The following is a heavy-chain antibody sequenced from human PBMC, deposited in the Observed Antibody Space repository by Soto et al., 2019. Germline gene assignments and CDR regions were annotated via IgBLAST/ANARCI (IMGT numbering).Heavy chain of an antibody. V-gene: IGHV1-69*06. CDR1: RGTFSSYA. CDR3: AIPYYDSSGYYLAHEYFQH. J-gene: IGHJ1*01. D-gene: IGHD3-22*01. Sequence: SVKVSCKASRGTFSSYAISWVRQAPGQGLEWMGGIIPIFGTANYAQKFQGRVTITADKSTSTAYMELSSLRSEDTAVYYCAIPYYDSSGYYLAHEYFQHWGQGTLVTVSS. CDR2: IIPIFGTA.